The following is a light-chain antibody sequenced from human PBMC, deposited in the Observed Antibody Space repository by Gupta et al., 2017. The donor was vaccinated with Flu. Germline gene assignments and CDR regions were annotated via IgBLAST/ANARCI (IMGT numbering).Light chain of an antibody. CDR1: QSIDTS. CDR3: QQSYSTRYS. Sequence: DIQMTQSPSSLSASVGDRVTLTCRASQSIDTSLNWYQQKSGKGPKLLIYTASSLQSGVPSRFSGSGSGTDFTLTISSLQPEDFATYYCQQSYSTRYSFGQGTKVEIK. J-gene: IGKJ2*03. V-gene: IGKV1-39*01. CDR2: TAS.